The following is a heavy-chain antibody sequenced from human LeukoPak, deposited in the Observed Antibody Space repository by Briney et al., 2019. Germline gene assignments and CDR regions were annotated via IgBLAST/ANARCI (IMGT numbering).Heavy chain of an antibody. J-gene: IGHJ4*02. D-gene: IGHD6-13*01. CDR1: GGSISSSSYY. V-gene: IGHV4-39*01. CDR2: IYHSGST. CDR3: AAPGIAAAGSFDY. Sequence: SETLSLTCTVSGGSISSSSYYWGWIRQPPGKGLEWIGSIYHSGSTYYNPSLKSRVTISVDTSKNQFSLKLSSVTAADTAVYYCAAPGIAAAGSFDYWGQGTLVTVSS.